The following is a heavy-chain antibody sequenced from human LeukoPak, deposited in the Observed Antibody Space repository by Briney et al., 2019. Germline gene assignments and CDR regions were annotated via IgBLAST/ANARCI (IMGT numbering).Heavy chain of an antibody. CDR2: IIPIFGTA. V-gene: IGHV1-69*01. Sequence: SVKVSCKASGGTFSSYAISWVRQAPGQGLEWMGGIIPIFGTANYAQKFQGRVTITANESTSTAYMELSRLTSDDTAVYYCARDPPIGGADVFDIWGQGTMVTVSS. CDR3: ARDPPIGGADVFDI. D-gene: IGHD3-10*01. J-gene: IGHJ3*02. CDR1: GGTFSSYA.